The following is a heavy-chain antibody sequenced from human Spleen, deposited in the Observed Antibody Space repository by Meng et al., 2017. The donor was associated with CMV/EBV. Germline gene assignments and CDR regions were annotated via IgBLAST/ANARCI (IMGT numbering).Heavy chain of an antibody. V-gene: IGHV3-30-3*01. J-gene: IGHJ2*01. CDR1: LSYYA. CDR2: ISYDGSNK. Sequence: LSYYARHWVRQAPGKGLEWVAIISYDGSNKYYADSVKGRFTISRDNSKNTLYLQMNSLRAEDTAVYYCARGSSSYYDFWSGNWYFDLWGRGTLVTVSS. D-gene: IGHD3-3*01. CDR3: ARGSSSYYDFWSGNWYFDL.